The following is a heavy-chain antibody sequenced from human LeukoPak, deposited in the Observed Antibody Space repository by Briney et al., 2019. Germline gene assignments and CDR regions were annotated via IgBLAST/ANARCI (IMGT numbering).Heavy chain of an antibody. V-gene: IGHV3-23*01. D-gene: IGHD4-17*01. Sequence: PGGSLRLSCAVSGFTFSSYTMSWVRQASGKGLEWVSSISGNGGSTQYADSVQGRFAISRDNSKNTLYLQMNSLRAEDTAVYFCAKDPNGDYIGTFDIWGQGTMVTVSS. CDR3: AKDPNGDYIGTFDI. CDR2: ISGNGGST. CDR1: GFTFSSYT. J-gene: IGHJ3*02.